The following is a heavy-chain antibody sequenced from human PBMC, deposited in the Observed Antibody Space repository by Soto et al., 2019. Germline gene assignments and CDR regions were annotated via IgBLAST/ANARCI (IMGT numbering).Heavy chain of an antibody. CDR2: ISAYNGNT. Sequence: ASVKVSCKASGYTFTSYGISWVRQAPGQELEWMGWISAYNGNTNYAQKLQGRVTMTTDTSTSTAYMELRSLRSDDTAVYYCARDRAVFGSGYYTATDAFDIWGQGTMVTVSS. CDR1: GYTFTSYG. J-gene: IGHJ3*02. D-gene: IGHD3-3*01. V-gene: IGHV1-18*01. CDR3: ARDRAVFGSGYYTATDAFDI.